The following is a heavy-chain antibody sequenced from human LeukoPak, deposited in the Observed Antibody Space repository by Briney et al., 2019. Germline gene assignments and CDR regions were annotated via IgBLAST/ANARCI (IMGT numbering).Heavy chain of an antibody. CDR2: INPTDGST. D-gene: IGHD3-3*01. CDR1: GYTLTRYY. CDR3: ARGRRNGGDYDFWKPTYAFDI. V-gene: IGHV1-46*01. J-gene: IGHJ3*02. Sequence: ASVKVSCKASGYTLTRYYMHWVRQAPGQGLEWMGIINPTDGSTSYAQKFQGRVTITTDESTSTAYMELSSLRSEDTAVYYCARGRRNGGDYDFWKPTYAFDIWGQGTMVTVSS.